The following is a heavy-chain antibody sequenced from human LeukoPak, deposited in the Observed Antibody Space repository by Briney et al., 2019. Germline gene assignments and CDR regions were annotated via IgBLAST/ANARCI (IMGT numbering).Heavy chain of an antibody. CDR2: INPSGGST. V-gene: IGHV1-46*01. D-gene: IGHD6-13*01. Sequence: GASVKVSCKASGYTFTSYYMHWVRQAPGQGLEWMGIINPSGGSTSYAQKFQGRVTITADESTGTAYMELSSLRSEDTAVYYCARDLLASSWYWFDPWGQGTLVTVSS. J-gene: IGHJ5*02. CDR3: ARDLLASSWYWFDP. CDR1: GYTFTSYY.